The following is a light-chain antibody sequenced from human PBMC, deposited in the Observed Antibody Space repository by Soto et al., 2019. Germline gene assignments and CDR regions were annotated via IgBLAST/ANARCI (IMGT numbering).Light chain of an antibody. V-gene: IGKV3-20*01. J-gene: IGKJ3*01. Sequence: EIVLTQSPGTLSLSPGERATLSCRASQSVSSSYLAWYQQKPGQTPRLLIYGASNRATGIPDRFSGSGSGTDFTFTISRLEPEVFAVYYCQQYGSSRGLFIFAPGTKVDIK. CDR2: GAS. CDR3: QQYGSSRGLFI. CDR1: QSVSSSY.